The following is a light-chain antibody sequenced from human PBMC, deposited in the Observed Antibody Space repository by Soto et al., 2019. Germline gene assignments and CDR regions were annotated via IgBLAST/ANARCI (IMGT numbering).Light chain of an antibody. V-gene: IGLV1-51*02. Sequence: QSVLTQPPSVSAAPGQKVTISCSGSSSNIGNNYVSWYQQLPGTAPKLLIYENNKRPSGIPDRFSGSKSGTSATLGITGLQTGDEADYCCGTWDSSLSAAHYVFGTGTKVTVL. CDR2: ENN. J-gene: IGLJ1*01. CDR3: GTWDSSLSAAHYV. CDR1: SSNIGNNY.